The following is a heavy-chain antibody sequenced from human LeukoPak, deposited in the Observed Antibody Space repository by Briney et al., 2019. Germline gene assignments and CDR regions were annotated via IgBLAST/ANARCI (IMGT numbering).Heavy chain of an antibody. CDR3: VRRDNTGWNYFDY. V-gene: IGHV4-59*08. Sequence: SETLSLTCTVSGGSINSHYWRWLRQPPGKGLEWIGDIYYKGSTNYNPSLKSRVTISVDTSKNHLSLKLTSLLAADTAIYYCVRRDNTGWNYFDYWGQGILVTVSS. CDR2: IYYKGST. D-gene: IGHD6-19*01. J-gene: IGHJ4*02. CDR1: GGSINSHY.